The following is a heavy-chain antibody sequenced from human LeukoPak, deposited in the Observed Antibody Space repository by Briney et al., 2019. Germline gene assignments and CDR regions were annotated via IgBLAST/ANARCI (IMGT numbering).Heavy chain of an antibody. CDR1: GFTFSNYA. CDR3: AKDYSGYDIGDY. V-gene: IGHV3-23*01. Sequence: GGSLRLSCAASGFTFSNYAMTWVRQAPGQGLEWVSVVGTSAGTTFYADSVKGRFTISRDNSKNTLYLQMNSLRAEDTAVYYCAKDYSGYDIGDYWGQGTLVTVSS. CDR2: VGTSAGTT. D-gene: IGHD5-12*01. J-gene: IGHJ4*02.